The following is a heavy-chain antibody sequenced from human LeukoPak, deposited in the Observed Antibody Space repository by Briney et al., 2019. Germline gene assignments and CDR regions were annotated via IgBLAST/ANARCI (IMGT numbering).Heavy chain of an antibody. CDR3: ARELPAHWKAAAGYIDY. CDR2: IYYSGST. Sequence: SETLSLTCTVSGGSISSSSYYWGWIRQPPGKGLEWIGSIYYSGSTYCNPSLKSRVTISVDTSKNQFPLKLSSVTAADTAVYYCARELPAHWKAAAGYIDYWGQGTLVTVSS. V-gene: IGHV4-39*06. CDR1: GGSISSSSYY. D-gene: IGHD6-13*01. J-gene: IGHJ4*02.